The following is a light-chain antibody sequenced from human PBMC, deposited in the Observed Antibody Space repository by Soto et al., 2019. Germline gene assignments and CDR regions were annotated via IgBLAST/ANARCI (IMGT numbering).Light chain of an antibody. J-gene: IGKJ4*01. Sequence: DIQMTQSPSSLSASVGDRVTITCRASQSISSYLNWYQQKPGKAPKLLIYAASSLQSGVPSRFSGSGSGPDFPLTISSLQPEDFATYYCQQSYSTPPLTFGGGTKVEIK. CDR1: QSISSY. CDR2: AAS. CDR3: QQSYSTPPLT. V-gene: IGKV1-39*01.